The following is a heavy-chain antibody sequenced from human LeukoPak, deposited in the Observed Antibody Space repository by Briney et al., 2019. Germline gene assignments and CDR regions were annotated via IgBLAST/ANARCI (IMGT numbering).Heavy chain of an antibody. Sequence: GGSLRLSCAASGFTFSSYSMDWVRQAPGKGLEWVSSISSSSSYIYYADSVKGRFTISRDNAKNSLYLQMNSLRAEDTAVYYCAKDRGDYDSADYWGQGTLVTVSS. CDR3: AKDRGDYDSADY. CDR2: ISSSSSYI. D-gene: IGHD3-22*01. J-gene: IGHJ4*02. CDR1: GFTFSSYS. V-gene: IGHV3-21*04.